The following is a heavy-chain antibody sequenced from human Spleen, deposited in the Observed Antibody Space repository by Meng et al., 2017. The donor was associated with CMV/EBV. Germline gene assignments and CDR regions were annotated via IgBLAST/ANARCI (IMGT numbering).Heavy chain of an antibody. CDR3: ARVVTALWGYYFDY. CDR1: GGSISSSNW. J-gene: IGHJ4*02. CDR2: IYHSGST. D-gene: IGHD2-21*02. V-gene: IGHV4-4*02. Sequence: QVLLQDAGAGPVKPSGTLSLTCAVPGGSISSSNWWSWVRQPPGKGLEWIGEIYHSGSTNYNPSLKSRVTISVDKSKNQFSLKLSSVTAADTAVYYCARVVTALWGYYFDYWGQGTLVTVSS.